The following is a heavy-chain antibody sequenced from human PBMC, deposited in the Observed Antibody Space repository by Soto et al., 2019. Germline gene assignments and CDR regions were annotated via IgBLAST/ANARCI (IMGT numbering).Heavy chain of an antibody. J-gene: IGHJ5*02. CDR3: ARAEKYYDFWSGSHTLKWLDP. V-gene: IGHV4-31*03. D-gene: IGHD3-3*01. CDR1: GGSISSGGYY. Sequence: PSETLSLTCTVSGGSISSGGYYWSWIRQHPGKGLEWIGYIYYSGSTYYNPSLKSRVTISVDTSKNQFSLKLSSVTAADTAVYYCARAEKYYDFWSGSHTLKWLDPWGQGALVTVSS. CDR2: IYYSGST.